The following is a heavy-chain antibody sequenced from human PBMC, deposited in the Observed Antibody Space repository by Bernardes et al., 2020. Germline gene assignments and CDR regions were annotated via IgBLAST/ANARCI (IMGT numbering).Heavy chain of an antibody. D-gene: IGHD2-2*01. V-gene: IGHV4-34*01. CDR1: GGSITDYY. J-gene: IGHJ5*02. CDR3: PRGGSPRWGSTSCYSCDSGYWFHP. Sequence: SETLSLTCAVSGGSITDYYWSWIRQSPGEGLEWIGEVNESGSTAYNPSLESRVTISVDTSKNLFSLKVTPVTAADTAVDYCPRGGSPRWGSTSCYSCDSGYWFHPWGQGTLVTVSS. CDR2: VNESGST.